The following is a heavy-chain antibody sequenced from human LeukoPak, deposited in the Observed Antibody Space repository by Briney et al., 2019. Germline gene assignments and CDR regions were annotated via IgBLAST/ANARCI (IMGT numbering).Heavy chain of an antibody. V-gene: IGHV1-2*02. CDR1: GYTFTGYY. J-gene: IGHJ4*02. CDR3: ASERYSYGLNDDY. CDR2: INPNSGGT. Sequence: ASVNVSCKASGYTFTGYYMHWVRQAPGQGLEWMGWINPNSGGTNYAQKFQGRVTMTRDTSISTAYMELSRLRSDDTAVYYCASERYSYGLNDDYWGQGTLVTVSS. D-gene: IGHD5-18*01.